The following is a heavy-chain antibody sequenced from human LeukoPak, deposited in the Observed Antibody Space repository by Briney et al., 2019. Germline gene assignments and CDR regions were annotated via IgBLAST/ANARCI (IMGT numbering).Heavy chain of an antibody. Sequence: GGSLRLSCAASGFTFSSDGMHWVRQAPGKGLEWVAFIRYDGSNKYYADSVKGRFTISRDNSNNTLYLQMKSLRAEDTAVYYCAKEMGQEAAGPTDYWGQGTLVTVSS. CDR2: IRYDGSNK. CDR3: AKEMGQEAAGPTDY. J-gene: IGHJ4*02. V-gene: IGHV3-30*02. CDR1: GFTFSSDG. D-gene: IGHD6-13*01.